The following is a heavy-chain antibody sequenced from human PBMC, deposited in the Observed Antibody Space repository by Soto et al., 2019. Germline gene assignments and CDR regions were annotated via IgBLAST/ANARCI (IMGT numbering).Heavy chain of an antibody. CDR3: AGASGYDFYYYYGMDV. Sequence: SVKVSCKASGGTFSSYTISWVRQAPGQGLEWMGRIIPILGIANYAQKFQGRVTITADKSTSTAYMELSSLRSEDTAVYYCAGASGYDFYYYYGMDVWGQGTTVTVSS. V-gene: IGHV1-69*02. D-gene: IGHD5-12*01. CDR2: IIPILGIA. J-gene: IGHJ6*02. CDR1: GGTFSSYT.